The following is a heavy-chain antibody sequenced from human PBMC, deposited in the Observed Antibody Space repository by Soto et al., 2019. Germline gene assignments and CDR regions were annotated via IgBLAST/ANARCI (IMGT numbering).Heavy chain of an antibody. CDR2: MYNTGST. Sequence: PSGTLSPTCSGSGGSIRGYYWIWIWQPPGKGLEWIGYMYNTGSTVYNPSFKSRVTISVDTSKNQFSLKLNSVTAADTAVYYCARDLWGYCGTDCYPLDVWGQGTTVTVS. CDR1: GGSIRGYY. D-gene: IGHD2-21*02. V-gene: IGHV4-59*01. J-gene: IGHJ6*02. CDR3: ARDLWGYCGTDCYPLDV.